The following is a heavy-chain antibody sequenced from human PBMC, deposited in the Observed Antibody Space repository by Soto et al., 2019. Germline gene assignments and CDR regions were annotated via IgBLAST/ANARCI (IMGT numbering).Heavy chain of an antibody. D-gene: IGHD2-2*03. CDR1: GFTLSDYY. V-gene: IGHV3-11*01. Sequence: QVHLVESGGGRVKPGGSLRVSCAASGFTLSDYYMSWVRQAPGKGLEWVSYISDTGRTIYYADSVRGRFTVSRDNAKNALVLQINSLRAEDTAVYYCARVDNRRMPFTGVAFDYWGQGTPVTVS. J-gene: IGHJ4*02. CDR2: ISDTGRTI. CDR3: ARVDNRRMPFTGVAFDY.